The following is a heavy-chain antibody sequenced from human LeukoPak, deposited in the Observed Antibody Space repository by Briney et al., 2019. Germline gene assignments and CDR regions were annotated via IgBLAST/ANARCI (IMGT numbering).Heavy chain of an antibody. CDR3: ARHTTPADWYFDL. CDR1: GASMTNFY. V-gene: IGHV4-59*08. CDR2: IYYRGAT. J-gene: IGHJ2*01. D-gene: IGHD1-26*01. Sequence: SETLSLTCSVSGASMTNFYWSWIRQAPGKRLEWMGYIYYRGATSYNPSLESRVSLSVDTSKNQFSLNLTSMTAADTAIYYCARHTTPADWYFDLWGPGARVTVSS.